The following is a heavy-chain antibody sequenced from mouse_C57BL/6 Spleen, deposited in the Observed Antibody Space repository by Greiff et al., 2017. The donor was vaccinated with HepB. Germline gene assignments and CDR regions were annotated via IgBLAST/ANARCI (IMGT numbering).Heavy chain of an antibody. CDR1: GYTFTDYY. CDR3: AREGTMINWYFDV. Sequence: VQLQQSGPELVKPGASVKISCKASGYTFTDYYMNWVKQSHGKSLEWIGDINPNNGGTSYNQKFKGKATLTVDKSSSTAYMELRSLTSEDSAVYYCAREGTMINWYFDVWGTGTTVTVSS. J-gene: IGHJ1*03. V-gene: IGHV1-26*01. D-gene: IGHD2-4*01. CDR2: INPNNGGT.